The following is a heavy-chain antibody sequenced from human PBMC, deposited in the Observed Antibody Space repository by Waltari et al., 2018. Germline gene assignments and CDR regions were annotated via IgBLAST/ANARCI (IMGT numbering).Heavy chain of an antibody. CDR1: GGSISSSSYY. V-gene: IGHV4-39*07. Sequence: QLQLQESGPGLVKPSETLSLTCTVSGGSISSSSYYWGWIRQPPGKGLEWIGSIYYSGSTYYNPSLKSRVTISVDTSKNQFSLKLSSVTAADTAVYYCARDRRNWNDVGLDYWGQGTLVTVSS. CDR3: ARDRRNWNDVGLDY. CDR2: IYYSGST. J-gene: IGHJ4*02. D-gene: IGHD1-1*01.